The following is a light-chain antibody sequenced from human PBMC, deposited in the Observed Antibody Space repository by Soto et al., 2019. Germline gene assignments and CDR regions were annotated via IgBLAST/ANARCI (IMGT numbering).Light chain of an antibody. CDR1: ESVSSS. CDR3: QQYNNWPT. V-gene: IGKV3-15*01. CDR2: GAS. Sequence: EIVMTQSPATLCVSPGERATLSFRASESVSSSLAWYQHKPGQSPRLLIYGASTRATNIAARFSGSGSGTEFTLTISSLQSEDFAVYYCQQYNNWPTFGQGTKVHIK. J-gene: IGKJ1*01.